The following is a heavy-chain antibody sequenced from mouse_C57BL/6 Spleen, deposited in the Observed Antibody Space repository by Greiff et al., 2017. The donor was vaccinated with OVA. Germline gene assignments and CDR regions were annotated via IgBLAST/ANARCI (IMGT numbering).Heavy chain of an antibody. CDR2: IYPGDGDT. J-gene: IGHJ2*01. Sequence: QVQLQQSGPELVKPGASVKISCKASGYAFSSSWMNWVKQRPGKGLEWIGRIYPGDGDTNYNGKFKGKATLTADKSSSTAYMQLSSLTSEDSAVYCGARRKDPYFDYWGQGTTLTVSS. CDR1: GYAFSSSW. V-gene: IGHV1-82*01. CDR3: ARRKDPYFDY.